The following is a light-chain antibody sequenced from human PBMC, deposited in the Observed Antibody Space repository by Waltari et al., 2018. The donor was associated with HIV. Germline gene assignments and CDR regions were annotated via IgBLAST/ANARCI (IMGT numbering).Light chain of an antibody. CDR2: GAS. V-gene: IGKV1-12*01. J-gene: IGKJ4*01. Sequence: DIQMAQSPSSVTGSVGATVTITCRTSQSIGSSLAWYQHQPGRAPKLLIFGASKLENGVPSRFAGSGSGTEFALTISSLQADDSATYYCQQADSFPHTFGGGTRVEIQ. CDR3: QQADSFPHT. CDR1: QSIGSS.